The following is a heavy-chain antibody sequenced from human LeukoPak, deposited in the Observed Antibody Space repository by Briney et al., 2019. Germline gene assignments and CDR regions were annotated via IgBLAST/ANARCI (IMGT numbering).Heavy chain of an antibody. CDR3: ARGAPGTLYYYYYGMDV. CDR1: GGTFSSYA. J-gene: IGHJ6*02. D-gene: IGHD1-1*01. V-gene: IGHV1-69*04. Sequence: ASVKVSCKASGGTFSSYAISWVRQAPGQGLEWMGRIIPILGIANYAQKFQGRVTITADKSTSTAYMELSSLRSEDTAVYYCARGAPGTLYYYYYGMDVWAKGPRSPSP. CDR2: IIPILGIA.